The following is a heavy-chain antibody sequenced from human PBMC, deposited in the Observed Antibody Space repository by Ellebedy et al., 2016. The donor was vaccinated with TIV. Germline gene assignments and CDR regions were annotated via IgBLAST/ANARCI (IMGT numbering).Heavy chain of an antibody. D-gene: IGHD5-12*01. J-gene: IGHJ4*02. CDR2: ITAYNGNT. CDR1: GYTFSNYG. V-gene: IGHV1-18*04. CDR3: VRYRLGEGSGYEFFDY. Sequence: AASVKVSCKASGYTFSNYGIIWVRQAPGQGLEWMGWITAYNGNTKYAQKLQGRVTMTTDTSTRTAYMELRSLRSDDTAVYYCVRYRLGEGSGYEFFDYWGQGTLVTVSS.